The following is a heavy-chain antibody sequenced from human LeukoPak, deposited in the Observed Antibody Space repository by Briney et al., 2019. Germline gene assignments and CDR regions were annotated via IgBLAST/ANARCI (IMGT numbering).Heavy chain of an antibody. CDR1: GYTFTSYY. V-gene: IGHV1-8*03. Sequence: GASVKVSCKASGYTFTSYYMHWVRQAPGQGLEWMGWMNPNSGNTGYAQKFQGRVTITRNTSISTAYMELSSLRSEDTAVYYCARGGRSSGVGALPQFNPARMPDYWGQGTLVTVSS. CDR3: ARGGRSSGVGALPQFNPARMPDY. J-gene: IGHJ4*02. D-gene: IGHD1-26*01. CDR2: MNPNSGNT.